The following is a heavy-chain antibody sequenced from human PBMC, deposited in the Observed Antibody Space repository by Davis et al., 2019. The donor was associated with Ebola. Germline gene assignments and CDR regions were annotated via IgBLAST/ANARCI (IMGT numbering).Heavy chain of an antibody. V-gene: IGHV1-2*02. J-gene: IGHJ6*02. CDR2: INPNSGGT. D-gene: IGHD2-8*01. CDR1: GYTFTGYY. CDR3: ARASPPEYNVWSRNPHYHYFTMDV. Sequence: ASVKVSCKASGYTFTGYYMHWVRQAPGQGLEWMGWINPNSGGTHYALNFQGRVTMTRDTSISTAYMELSSLTSDDTAVFLCARASPPEYNVWSRNPHYHYFTMDVWGQGTTVTVSS.